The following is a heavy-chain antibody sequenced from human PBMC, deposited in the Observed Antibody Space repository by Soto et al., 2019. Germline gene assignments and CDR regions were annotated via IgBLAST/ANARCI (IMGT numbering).Heavy chain of an antibody. Sequence: SETLSLTCAVYGGSFSGYYWSWIRQPPGKGLEWIGEINHSGSTNYNPSLKSRVTISVDTPKNQFSLKLSSVTAADTAVYYCAGGTGYSYYFDYWGQGTLVTVSS. D-gene: IGHD3-9*01. V-gene: IGHV4-34*01. CDR1: GGSFSGYY. J-gene: IGHJ4*02. CDR3: AGGTGYSYYFDY. CDR2: INHSGST.